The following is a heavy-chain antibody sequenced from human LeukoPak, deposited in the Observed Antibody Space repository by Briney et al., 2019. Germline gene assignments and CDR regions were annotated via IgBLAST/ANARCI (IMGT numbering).Heavy chain of an antibody. CDR2: ISSSSGSI. Sequence: EGSLRLSCAASGFTFSSYSMNWVRQAPGKGLEWVSYISSSSGSIYYADSVKGRFTTSRDNAKNSLYLQMNSLRAEDTAVYYCARGGTTGTTRFDYWGQGTLVTVSS. CDR3: ARGGTTGTTRFDY. V-gene: IGHV3-48*04. D-gene: IGHD1-1*01. CDR1: GFTFSSYS. J-gene: IGHJ4*02.